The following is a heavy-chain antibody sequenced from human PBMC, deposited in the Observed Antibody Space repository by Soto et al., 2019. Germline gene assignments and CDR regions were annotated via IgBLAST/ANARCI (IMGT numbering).Heavy chain of an antibody. Sequence: SETLSLTCSVSGGSISSGDYYWSWIRQPPGKGLEWIGYIYYSGSTYYNPSLKSRVTISVDTSKNQFSLKLSSVTAADTAVYYCARAPSPIAAAISWGQGTLVTVSS. J-gene: IGHJ5*02. D-gene: IGHD6-13*01. V-gene: IGHV4-30-4*01. CDR2: IYYSGST. CDR1: GGSISSGDYY. CDR3: ARAPSPIAAAIS.